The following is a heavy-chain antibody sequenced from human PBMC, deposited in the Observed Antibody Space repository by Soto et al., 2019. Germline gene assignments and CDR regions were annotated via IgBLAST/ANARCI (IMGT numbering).Heavy chain of an antibody. Sequence: QVQLVQSGAEVKKPGASVKVSCKASGYTFTSFGISWVRQAPGQGLEWMGWINAYNVYNGNTNYAKNLQGRVTMTTDTSTSTAYMELRSLRSDDTAVYYCARARIFYGLDVWGQGTTVTVSS. CDR2: INAYNVYNGNT. J-gene: IGHJ6*02. CDR3: ARARIFYGLDV. CDR1: GYTFTSFG. V-gene: IGHV1-18*01. D-gene: IGHD2-15*01.